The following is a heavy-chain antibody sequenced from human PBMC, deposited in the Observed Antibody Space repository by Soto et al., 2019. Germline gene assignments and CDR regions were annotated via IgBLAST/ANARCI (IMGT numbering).Heavy chain of an antibody. D-gene: IGHD3-10*01. V-gene: IGHV4-39*01. CDR3: ARPPDYYGSGSYWNWFDP. CDR2: IYYSGST. J-gene: IGHJ5*02. CDR1: SCSVSSSSDY. Sequence: PSDTLSLSCAVCSCSVSSSSDYWGWIRQPPGKGLEWIGSIYYSGSTYYNPSLKSRVTISVDTSKNQFSLKLSSVTAADTAVYYCARPPDYYGSGSYWNWFDPWGQGTLVTVSS.